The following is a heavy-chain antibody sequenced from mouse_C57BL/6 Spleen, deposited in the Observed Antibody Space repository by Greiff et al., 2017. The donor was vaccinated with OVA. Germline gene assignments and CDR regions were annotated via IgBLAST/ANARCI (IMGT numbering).Heavy chain of an antibody. CDR2: VLPGSGSN. J-gene: IGHJ3*01. CDR3: ARSTTERFAY. D-gene: IGHD1-1*01. CDR1: GYTFTGYW. Sequence: QVQLKQSGAELMKPGASVKLSCKATGYTFTGYWIEWVKQRPGHGLELIGEVLPGSGSNNYNEKFKGKATLTADKSSNTAYMRLSSLATADSSIYHCARSTTERFAYWGQGTLVTVSA. V-gene: IGHV1-9*01.